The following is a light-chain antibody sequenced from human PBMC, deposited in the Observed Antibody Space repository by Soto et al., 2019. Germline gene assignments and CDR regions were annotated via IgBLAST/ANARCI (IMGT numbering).Light chain of an antibody. CDR2: GAS. Sequence: EIVLTQSPGILSLSPGERATLSCRASQSITDYFMGWYQQKPGQAPRLRIYGASNRATGIPDRFIGSGSGTDFTLTISRLEPEDFAVYYCQHYSYSPPYTFGQGTKLEIK. V-gene: IGKV3-20*01. J-gene: IGKJ2*01. CDR3: QHYSYSPPYT. CDR1: QSITDYF.